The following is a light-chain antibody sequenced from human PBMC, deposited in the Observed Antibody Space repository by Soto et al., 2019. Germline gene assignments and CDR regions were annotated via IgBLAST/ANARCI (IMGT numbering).Light chain of an antibody. Sequence: QSVLTQPPSVSAAPGQTVTISCSGSSSNIGNNYVSWYQQLPGTAPKLLIYDNNERPSGIPDRFSGSKSGTSATLGITGLQTGDEADYYCGTWDSSLSAGVFGTGTQLTVL. CDR3: GTWDSSLSAGV. CDR2: DNN. CDR1: SSNIGNNY. V-gene: IGLV1-51*01. J-gene: IGLJ1*01.